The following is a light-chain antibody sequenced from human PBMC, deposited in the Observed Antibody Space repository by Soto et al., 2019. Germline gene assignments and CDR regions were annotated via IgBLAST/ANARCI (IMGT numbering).Light chain of an antibody. Sequence: EIVLTQSPGTMSMSPGERATLSCGASQSVSNNYLAWYQQKPGQAPRLLIYGASNRATGIPDRFSGSGSGTDFTLTIRRLEPEDFAVYYCQHYGSSGTFGQGTKVDIK. V-gene: IGKV3-20*01. CDR3: QHYGSSGT. CDR2: GAS. CDR1: QSVSNNY. J-gene: IGKJ1*01.